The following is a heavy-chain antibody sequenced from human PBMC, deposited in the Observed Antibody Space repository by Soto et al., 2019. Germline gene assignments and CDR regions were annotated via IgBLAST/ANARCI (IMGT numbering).Heavy chain of an antibody. CDR1: GYTFTSYY. CDR2: INPSGGST. CDR3: ARVKLDYYDSSGSFDY. D-gene: IGHD3-22*01. Sequence: ASGKVSCKASGYTFTSYYMHWVRQAPGQGLEWMGIINPSGGSTSYAQKFQGRVTMTRDTSTSTVYMELSSLRSEDTAVYYCARVKLDYYDSSGSFDYWGQGTLVTVSS. V-gene: IGHV1-46*01. J-gene: IGHJ4*02.